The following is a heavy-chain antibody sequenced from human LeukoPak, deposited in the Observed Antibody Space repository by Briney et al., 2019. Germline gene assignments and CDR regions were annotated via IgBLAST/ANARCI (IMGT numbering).Heavy chain of an antibody. CDR2: ISSSSSYI. D-gene: IGHD3-22*01. J-gene: IGHJ6*02. CDR3: ARVGDSSGYYYYGMDV. CDR1: GFTFSSYS. Sequence: GGSLSLSCAASGFTFSSYSMNWVRQAPGKGLEWVSSISSSSSYIYYADSVKGRFTISRDNAKNSLYLQMNSLRAEDTAVYYCARVGDSSGYYYYGMDVWGQGTTVTVSS. V-gene: IGHV3-21*01.